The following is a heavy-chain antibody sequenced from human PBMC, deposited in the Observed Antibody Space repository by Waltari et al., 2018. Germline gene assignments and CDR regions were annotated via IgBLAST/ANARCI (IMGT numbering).Heavy chain of an antibody. Sequence: QVQLQQWGAGLLKPSETLSLTCAVYGGSFSGYYWSWIRQPPGKGLEWIGEINHSGSTNYNPSLKSRVTISVDTSKNQFSLKLSSVTAADTAVYYCARGTSDYGSGSYYTWGLYYFDYWGQGTLVTVSS. V-gene: IGHV4-34*01. J-gene: IGHJ4*02. D-gene: IGHD3-10*01. CDR2: INHSGST. CDR1: GGSFSGYY. CDR3: ARGTSDYGSGSYYTWGLYYFDY.